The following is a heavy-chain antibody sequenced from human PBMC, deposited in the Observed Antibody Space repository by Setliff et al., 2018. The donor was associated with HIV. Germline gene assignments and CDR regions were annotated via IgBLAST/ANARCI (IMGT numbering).Heavy chain of an antibody. CDR1: GGSIISSNFY. CDR3: ARHRGDSGWPRGTDS. V-gene: IGHV4-39*01. J-gene: IGHJ4*02. CDR2: IDYSGST. Sequence: NPSETLSLTCTVSGGSIISSNFYWGWIRQPPGKGPEDIGSIDYSGSTYYNPSLESRVTISVDTPKSQFSLKLSSVTAADTAIYYCARHRGDSGWPRGTDSWGQGTLVTVS. D-gene: IGHD6-19*01.